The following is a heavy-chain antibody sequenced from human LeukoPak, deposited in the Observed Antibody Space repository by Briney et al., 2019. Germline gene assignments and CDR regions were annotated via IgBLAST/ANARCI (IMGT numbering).Heavy chain of an antibody. CDR2: INHSGST. D-gene: IGHD3-16*01. CDR3: ARGGQDYHFDY. J-gene: IGHJ4*02. CDR1: GGSFSGYY. V-gene: IGHV4-34*01. Sequence: PSETLSLTCAVYGGSFSGYYWSWIRQPPGKGLEWIGEINHSGSTNYNPSLKSRVTISVDTSKNQFSLKLSSVTAADTAVYYCARGGQDYHFDYWGQGTLVTVSS.